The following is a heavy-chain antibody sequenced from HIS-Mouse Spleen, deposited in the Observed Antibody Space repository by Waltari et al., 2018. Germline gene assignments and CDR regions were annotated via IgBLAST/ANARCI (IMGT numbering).Heavy chain of an antibody. CDR3: AREIPYSSSWYDWYFDL. D-gene: IGHD6-13*01. Sequence: QLQLQESGPGLVKPSETLSLTCTVSGGSISSSSYYWGWIRQPPGKGLEWIGRIYYRGITYYHPSLNVRVTISVDTSTNQFSLKLSSVTAADTAVYYCAREIPYSSSWYDWYFDLWGRGTLVTVSS. J-gene: IGHJ2*01. CDR1: GGSISSSSYY. V-gene: IGHV4-39*07. CDR2: IYYRGIT.